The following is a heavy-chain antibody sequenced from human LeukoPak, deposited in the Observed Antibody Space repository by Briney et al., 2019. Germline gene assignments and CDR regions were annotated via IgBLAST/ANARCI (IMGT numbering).Heavy chain of an antibody. CDR1: GFTFDDYT. CDR2: ISWDGGST. CDR3: AKDLSGVELVRSYYGMDV. Sequence: GGSLRLSCAASGFTFDDYTMHWVRQAPGKGLEWVSLISWDGGSTYYADSVKGRFTISRDNSKNSLYLQMNSLRTEDTALYYCAKDLSGVELVRSYYGMDVWGQGTTVTVSS. V-gene: IGHV3-43*01. J-gene: IGHJ6*02. D-gene: IGHD1-1*01.